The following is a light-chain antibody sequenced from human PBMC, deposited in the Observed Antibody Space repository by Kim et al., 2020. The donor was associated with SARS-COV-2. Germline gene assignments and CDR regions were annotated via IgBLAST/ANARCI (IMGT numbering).Light chain of an antibody. CDR2: DAS. Sequence: EIVLTQSPATLSMSPGERATLSCRASQSVSSYLAWYQQKPGQAPRLLIYDASNRATGIPARFSGSGSGTDFTLTISSLEPENFAVYYCPGTFGGGTKVDIK. CDR3: PGT. V-gene: IGKV3-11*01. J-gene: IGKJ4*01. CDR1: QSVSSY.